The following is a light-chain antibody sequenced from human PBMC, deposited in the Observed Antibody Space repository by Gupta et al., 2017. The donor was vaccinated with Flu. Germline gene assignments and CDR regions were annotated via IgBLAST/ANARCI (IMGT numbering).Light chain of an antibody. V-gene: IGKV3-20*01. CDR1: QSVSNHY. J-gene: IGKJ2*01. CDR2: GAS. Sequence: ERATLSCRASQSVSNHYLTWYQQKPGQAPRLLIYGASSRATGIPDRFSGCGSGTDFTLTISRLEPEDFAVYYCQQYGISMYTFGQGTKLEIK. CDR3: QQYGISMYT.